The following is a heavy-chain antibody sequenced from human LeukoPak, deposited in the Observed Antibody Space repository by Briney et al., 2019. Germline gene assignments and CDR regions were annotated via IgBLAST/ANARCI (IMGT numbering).Heavy chain of an antibody. CDR1: GFTFSSHW. CDR3: VRDGQGSTPLDY. J-gene: IGHJ4*02. D-gene: IGHD2-15*01. V-gene: IGHV3-74*01. CDR2: ISTDWSRP. Sequence: GGSLRLSCATSGFTFSSHWMHWVRQAPGKGLVWVSGISTDWSRPRYADSVNGRFTISRDNAKNTLYLQMNSLRAEDTAVYFCVRDGQGSTPLDYWGQGTLVTVSS.